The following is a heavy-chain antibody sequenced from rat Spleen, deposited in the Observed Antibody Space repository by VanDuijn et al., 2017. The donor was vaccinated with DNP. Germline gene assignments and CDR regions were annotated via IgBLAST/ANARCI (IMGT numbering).Heavy chain of an antibody. CDR2: ISSGGST. CDR1: GFSLTSYG. D-gene: IGHD1-3*01. J-gene: IGHJ2*01. V-gene: IGHV2S12*01. CDR3: SRGDYGN. Sequence: QVQLKESGPGLVQPSQTLSLTCTVSGFSLTSYGVSWVRQPPGKGLEWIAAISSGGSTYYNSALKSRLSISRDTSKSQVFLRMNSLQTEDTATYYCSRGDYGNWGQGVMVTISS.